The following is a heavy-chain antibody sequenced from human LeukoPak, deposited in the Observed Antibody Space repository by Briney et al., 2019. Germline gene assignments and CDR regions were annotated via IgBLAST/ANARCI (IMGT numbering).Heavy chain of an antibody. V-gene: IGHV3-11*04. CDR3: ARTGGPQLWLT. J-gene: IGHJ5*02. D-gene: IGHD5-18*01. CDR1: GLTFSDYY. CDR2: ISSRGDTI. Sequence: GGSLRLSCAASGLTFSDYYMSWIRQAPGKGLEWVSYISSRGDTIYYTDSVKGRFTISRDNAKNSLYLQMNSLRAEDTAVYYCARTGGPQLWLTWGQGTLVTVSS.